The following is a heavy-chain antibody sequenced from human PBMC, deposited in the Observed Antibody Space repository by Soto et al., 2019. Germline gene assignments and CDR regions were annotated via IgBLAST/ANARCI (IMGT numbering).Heavy chain of an antibody. D-gene: IGHD4-4*01. J-gene: IGHJ5*02. CDR1: GFTFSSYG. Sequence: LRLSCAASGFTFSSYGMHWVRQAPGKGLEWVAVISYDGSNKYYADSVKGRFTISRDNSKNTLYLQMNSLRAEDTAVYYCAKGKLYSISWGQGTLVTVSS. CDR2: ISYDGSNK. V-gene: IGHV3-30*18. CDR3: AKGKLYSIS.